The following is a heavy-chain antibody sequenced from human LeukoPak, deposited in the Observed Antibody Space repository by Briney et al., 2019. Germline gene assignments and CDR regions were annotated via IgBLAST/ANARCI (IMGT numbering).Heavy chain of an antibody. Sequence: QSGGSLRLSCVASGFTFSSYEMNWVRQAPGKGLEWLSYIGSSDSTTHYADSVKGRFTISRDNSKNTLYLQMNSLRAEDTAVYYCARDPRAYYYDSSGYYAYWGQGTLVTVSS. CDR2: IGSSDSTT. D-gene: IGHD3-22*01. J-gene: IGHJ4*02. CDR1: GFTFSSYE. V-gene: IGHV3-48*03. CDR3: ARDPRAYYYDSSGYYAY.